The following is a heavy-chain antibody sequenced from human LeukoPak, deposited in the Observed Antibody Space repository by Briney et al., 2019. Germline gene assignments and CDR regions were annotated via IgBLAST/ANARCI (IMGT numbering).Heavy chain of an antibody. CDR3: ARDPDGDYDLDY. CDR2: INSDGSST. Sequence: EGSLRLSCAASGFTFSSYWMHWVRQAPGKGLVWVSRINSDGSSTSYADSVKGRFTISRDNAKNTLYLQMNSLRAEDTAVYYCARDPDGDYDLDYWGQGTLVTVSS. V-gene: IGHV3-74*01. D-gene: IGHD4-17*01. J-gene: IGHJ4*02. CDR1: GFTFSSYW.